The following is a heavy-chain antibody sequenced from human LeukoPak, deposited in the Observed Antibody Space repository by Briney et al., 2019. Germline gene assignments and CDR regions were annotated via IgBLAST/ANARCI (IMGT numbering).Heavy chain of an antibody. CDR1: GFTFSSYW. CDR3: VTSYCSGGSCYSASGY. Sequence: GGSLRLSCAASGFTFSSYWMHWVRQAPGKGLVWVSRINSDGSSTSYADSVKGRFTISRDNAKNTLYLQMNTLRTEDSAVYYCVTSYCSGGSCYSASGYWGQGTLVTVSS. J-gene: IGHJ4*02. CDR2: INSDGSST. D-gene: IGHD2-15*01. V-gene: IGHV3-74*01.